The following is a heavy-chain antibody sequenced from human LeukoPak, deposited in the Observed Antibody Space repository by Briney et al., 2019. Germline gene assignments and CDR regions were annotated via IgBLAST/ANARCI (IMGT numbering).Heavy chain of an antibody. CDR3: AKDRSHYYGSGSYYNPLDY. Sequence: GGSLRLSCAASGFSFRDYAMNWVRQAPGKGLEWVSGISGSGGSTNYADSVKGRLTISRDNSKNTLYLQLNSLRAEDTAVYYCAKDRSHYYGSGSYYNPLDYWGQGTLVTVSS. D-gene: IGHD3-10*01. J-gene: IGHJ4*02. CDR1: GFSFRDYA. V-gene: IGHV3-23*01. CDR2: ISGSGGST.